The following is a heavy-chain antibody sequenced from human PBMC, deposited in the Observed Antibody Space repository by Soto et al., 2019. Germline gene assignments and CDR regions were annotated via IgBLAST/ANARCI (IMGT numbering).Heavy chain of an antibody. V-gene: IGHV4-34*01. D-gene: IGHD3-3*01. J-gene: IGHJ4*02. Sequence: SETLSLTCAVYGGSFSGYFWGWIRQPPGKGLEWIGEINHSGITNYNPSLKSRVPISLDTSKNQFSLKLTSVTAADTVVYYCARAALWSGYRYFDSWGQGTLVTVSS. CDR2: INHSGIT. CDR3: ARAALWSGYRYFDS. CDR1: GGSFSGYF.